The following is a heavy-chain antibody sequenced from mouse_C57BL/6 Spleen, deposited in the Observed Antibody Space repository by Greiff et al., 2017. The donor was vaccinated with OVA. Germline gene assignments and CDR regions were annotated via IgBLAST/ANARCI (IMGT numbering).Heavy chain of an antibody. J-gene: IGHJ2*01. CDR3: ALYYDYDGRAYFDY. D-gene: IGHD2-4*01. Sequence: VHVKQSGPELVKPGASVKISCKASGYSFTDYNMNWVKQSNGKSLEWIGVINPNYGTTSYNQKFKGKATLTVDQSSSTAYMQLNSLTSEDSAVYYCALYYDYDGRAYFDYWGQGTTLTVSS. CDR2: INPNYGTT. V-gene: IGHV1-39*01. CDR1: GYSFTDYN.